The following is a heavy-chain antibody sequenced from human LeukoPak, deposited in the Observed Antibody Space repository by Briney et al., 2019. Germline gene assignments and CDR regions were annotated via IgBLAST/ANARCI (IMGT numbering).Heavy chain of an antibody. CDR3: AREILLYSSSWYANWFDP. J-gene: IGHJ5*02. V-gene: IGHV3-30-3*01. Sequence: QPGRSLRLSCAASGFTFSSYAMHWVRQAPGKGLEWVAVISYDGSNKYYADSVKGRFTISRDNSKNTLYQQMNSLRAEDTAVYYCAREILLYSSSWYANWFDPWGQGTLVTVSS. CDR1: GFTFSSYA. D-gene: IGHD6-13*01. CDR2: ISYDGSNK.